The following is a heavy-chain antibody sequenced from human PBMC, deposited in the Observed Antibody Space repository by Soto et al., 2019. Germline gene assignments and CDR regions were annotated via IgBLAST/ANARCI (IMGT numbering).Heavy chain of an antibody. CDR3: ARAEDYDHWGGPPKYFDN. J-gene: IGHJ4*02. CDR2: INQDGSEK. Sequence: WGSLRLSCATSGFTFRSYWMSWVRQAPWKWLEWVANINQDGSEKQYVDYVKCRFTVSRDSAKKSIDLQLNSLRPEDTAVYYCARAEDYDHWGGPPKYFDNWGQGTQVTVSS. D-gene: IGHD3-3*01. CDR1: GFTFRSYW. V-gene: IGHV3-7*03.